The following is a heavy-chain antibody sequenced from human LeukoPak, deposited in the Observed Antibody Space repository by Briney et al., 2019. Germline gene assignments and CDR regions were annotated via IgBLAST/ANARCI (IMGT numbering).Heavy chain of an antibody. CDR3: AKGDFSFDY. Sequence: PGGSLRLSCAASGFTFSNYALSWVRQAPGKGLEWVSAISGSGGSTYYADSVKGRFTISGDNSKNTLYLQMNSLRAEDTAVYYCAKGDFSFDYWGQGTLVTVSS. CDR1: GFTFSNYA. D-gene: IGHD2/OR15-2a*01. CDR2: ISGSGGST. V-gene: IGHV3-23*01. J-gene: IGHJ4*02.